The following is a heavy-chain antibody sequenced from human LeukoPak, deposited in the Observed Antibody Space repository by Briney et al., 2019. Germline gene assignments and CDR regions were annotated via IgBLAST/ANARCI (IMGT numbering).Heavy chain of an antibody. Sequence: ASVKVSCKASGYTFTSYGISWVRLAPGQGLEWMGWISGYNGNTNYAQKFQGRVTMTTDTSTSTAYMELRSLRSDDTAMYYCASSKWSAGGDYYHYMDVWGKGTTVTVSS. J-gene: IGHJ6*03. CDR3: ASSKWSAGGDYYHYMDV. V-gene: IGHV1-18*01. CDR1: GYTFTSYG. CDR2: ISGYNGNT. D-gene: IGHD6-13*01.